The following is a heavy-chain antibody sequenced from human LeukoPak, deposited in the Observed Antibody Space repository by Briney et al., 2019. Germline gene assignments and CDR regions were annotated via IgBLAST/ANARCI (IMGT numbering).Heavy chain of an antibody. V-gene: IGHV3-53*01. Sequence: GGSLRLSCAASGIIVSSSYMSWVRQAPGKGLEWVSAIYSGGTTYYADSVKGRFTISRDNSKNTLYLQMNSLRVDDTAVYYCAKAVGPSTTFDYWGQGTLVTVSS. CDR3: AKAVGPSTTFDY. D-gene: IGHD1-26*01. CDR1: GIIVSSSY. J-gene: IGHJ4*02. CDR2: IYSGGTT.